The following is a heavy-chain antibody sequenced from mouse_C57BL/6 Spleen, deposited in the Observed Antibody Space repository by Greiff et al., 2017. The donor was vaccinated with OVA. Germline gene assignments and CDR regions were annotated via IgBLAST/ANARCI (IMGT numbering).Heavy chain of an antibody. V-gene: IGHV2-5*01. CDR1: GFSLTSYG. CDR2: LWRGGST. CDR3: AKMVYGNYYAMDY. D-gene: IGHD2-1*01. J-gene: IGHJ4*01. Sequence: QVQLQQSGPGLVQPSQSLSITCTVSGFSLTSYGVHWVRQSPGKGLEWLGVLWRGGSTDYNAAFMSRLSITKDNSKSQVFFKMNSLQADDTAIYYCAKMVYGNYYAMDYWGQGTSVTVSS.